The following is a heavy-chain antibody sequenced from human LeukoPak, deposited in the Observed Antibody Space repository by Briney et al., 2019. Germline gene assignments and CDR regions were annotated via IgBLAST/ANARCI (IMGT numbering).Heavy chain of an antibody. V-gene: IGHV4-39*07. J-gene: IGHJ6*03. CDR3: ARGGSGSGWDYMDV. D-gene: IGHD3-10*01. CDR1: GDSISSSNSY. CDR2: IYSSGST. Sequence: SETLSLTCTGSGDSISSSNSYWVWIRQPPGKGLERSGSIYSSGSTYSNPSLKSRVTISVDTSKNQFSLKLSSVTAADTAVYYCARGGSGSGWDYMDVWGKGTTVTVSS.